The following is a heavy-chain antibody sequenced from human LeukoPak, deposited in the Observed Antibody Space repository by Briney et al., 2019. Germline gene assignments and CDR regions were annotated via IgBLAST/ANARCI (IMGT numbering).Heavy chain of an antibody. Sequence: GGSLRLSCAASGFTVSSNYMSWVRQAPGKGLEWVSVIYSGGNTYYADSVKGRFTISRDNSKNTLYFQMNSLRAEDTAVYYCARARTSFSWWDFDYWGQGTLVTVSS. CDR2: IYSGGNT. V-gene: IGHV3-53*01. D-gene: IGHD6-13*01. CDR1: GFTVSSNY. CDR3: ARARTSFSWWDFDY. J-gene: IGHJ4*02.